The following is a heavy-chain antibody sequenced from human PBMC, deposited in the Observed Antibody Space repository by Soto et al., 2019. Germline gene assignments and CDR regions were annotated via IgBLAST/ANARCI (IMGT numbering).Heavy chain of an antibody. V-gene: IGHV1-3*01. CDR2: INAANGDT. Sequence: GASVKVSCKASGYTFTSYGIHWVRQAPGQRLEWMGWINAANGDTKYSPKFQGRVTITRDTSASTAYMELSSLRSEDTAVYYCVRRLVSATGIDWFDTWGQGTLVTVSS. CDR3: VRRLVSATGIDWFDT. CDR1: GYTFTSYG. D-gene: IGHD6-13*01. J-gene: IGHJ5*02.